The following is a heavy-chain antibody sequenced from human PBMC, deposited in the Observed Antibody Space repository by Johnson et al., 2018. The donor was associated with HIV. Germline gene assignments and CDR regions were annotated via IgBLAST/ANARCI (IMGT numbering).Heavy chain of an antibody. CDR3: AKDNVVGALTIWGNRAFDS. Sequence: HVQLVESGGGVVQPGRSLRLSCAASGFSFSNYAMHWVRQAPGKGLEWVAVISYDGSNKYYADSVKGRFTISRDNSKNTVYLQMNSLRAEDTAVYYCAKDNVVGALTIWGNRAFDSWGQGTMVTVSS. CDR2: ISYDGSNK. CDR1: GFSFSNYA. D-gene: IGHD1-26*01. J-gene: IGHJ3*01. V-gene: IGHV3-30*04.